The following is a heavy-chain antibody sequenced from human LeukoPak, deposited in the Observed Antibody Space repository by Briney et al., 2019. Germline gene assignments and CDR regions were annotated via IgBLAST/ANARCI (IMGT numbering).Heavy chain of an antibody. V-gene: IGHV3-30-3*01. CDR3: ARSAMVLDAFDI. CDR1: GFTFSSYA. D-gene: IGHD5-18*01. CDR2: LSYDGSNK. J-gene: IGHJ3*02. Sequence: GGSLRLSCAASGFTFSSYAMSWVRQAPGKGLEWVAVLSYDGSNKFYADSVKGRFTISRDNSKNTLYLQMNSLRAEDTAVYYCARSAMVLDAFDIWGQGTMVTVSS.